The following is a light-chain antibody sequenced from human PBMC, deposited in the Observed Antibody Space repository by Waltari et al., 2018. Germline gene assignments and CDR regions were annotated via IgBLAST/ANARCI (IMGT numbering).Light chain of an antibody. Sequence: DIQMTQSPSSLSASVGDRVTITCRACQGISNYLAWYQQKPGKVPTLLIYAASTLQSGVPSRFSGSESGTDFTLTISCLQPEDVATYYCQKYNSAPRTFGQGTKVEIK. V-gene: IGKV1-27*01. J-gene: IGKJ1*01. CDR1: QGISNY. CDR3: QKYNSAPRT. CDR2: AAS.